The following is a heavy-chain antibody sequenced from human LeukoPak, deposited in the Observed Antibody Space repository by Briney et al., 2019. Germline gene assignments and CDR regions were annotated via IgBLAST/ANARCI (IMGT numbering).Heavy chain of an antibody. J-gene: IGHJ3*02. CDR3: ARDSERYDFWSDI. CDR2: INPSGGST. V-gene: IGHV1-46*03. Sequence: ASVKVSCKASGYTFTSYYMHWVRQAPGQGLEWMGIINPSGGSTSYAQKFQGRVTMTRDTSTSTVCMELSSLRSEDTAVYYCARDSERYDFWSDIWGQGTMVTVSS. CDR1: GYTFTSYY. D-gene: IGHD3-3*01.